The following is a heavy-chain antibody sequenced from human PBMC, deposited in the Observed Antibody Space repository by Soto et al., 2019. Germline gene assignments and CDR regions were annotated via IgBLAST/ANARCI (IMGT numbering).Heavy chain of an antibody. CDR2: ISSSSMTI. Sequence: LRLSFAASGFSFRSYSMNWFRQAPGKGLEWISYISSSSMTIYYADSVKDRFIISRDNAKNSLYLQMNSLRDEDTAVYYCARDGNYYVRSVLWLWGQGTMVTVSS. CDR1: GFSFRSYS. J-gene: IGHJ3*01. V-gene: IGHV3-48*02. D-gene: IGHD3-10*02. CDR3: ARDGNYYVRSVLWL.